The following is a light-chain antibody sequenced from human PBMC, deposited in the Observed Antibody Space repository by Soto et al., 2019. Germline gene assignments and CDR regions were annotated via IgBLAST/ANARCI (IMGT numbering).Light chain of an antibody. CDR1: QSVSSSY. J-gene: IGKJ2*01. Sequence: EIVLTQSPGTLSLSPGERATLSCRASQSVSSSYLAWYQQKPGQAPRLLIYGASGRATGIPDRFSGSGSGTDFTLTNSSLEPEDFAVYYCQQYGSSPGYTFGQGTKLEIK. V-gene: IGKV3-20*01. CDR2: GAS. CDR3: QQYGSSPGYT.